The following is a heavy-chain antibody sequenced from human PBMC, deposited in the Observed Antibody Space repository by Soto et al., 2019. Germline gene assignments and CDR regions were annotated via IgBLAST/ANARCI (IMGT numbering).Heavy chain of an antibody. V-gene: IGHV1-46*01. CDR1: GYTFTSYY. CDR3: ARQDCSSTSCYGAPPYYYYYGMDV. D-gene: IGHD2-2*01. Sequence: QVQLVQSGAEVKKPGASVKVSCKASGYTFTSYYMHWVRQAPGQGLEWMGIINPSGGSTSYEQKFQGRFTMTRDTSTSTVYMELSSLRSEDTAVYYCARQDCSSTSCYGAPPYYYYYGMDVWGQGTTVTVSS. J-gene: IGHJ6*02. CDR2: INPSGGST.